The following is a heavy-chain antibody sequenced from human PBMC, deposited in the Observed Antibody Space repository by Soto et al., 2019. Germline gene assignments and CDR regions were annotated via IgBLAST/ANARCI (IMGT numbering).Heavy chain of an antibody. Sequence: PSQTLSLTCAISGDSVSSNSAAWNWIRQSPSRGLEWLGRTYYRSKWYNDYAVSVKSRITINPDTSKNQFSLQMNSLSAEDTAVYYCARDNIASAGLDYWGQGTLVTVSS. J-gene: IGHJ4*02. CDR1: GDSVSSNSAA. CDR2: TYYRSKWYN. D-gene: IGHD6-13*01. V-gene: IGHV6-1*01. CDR3: ARDNIASAGLDY.